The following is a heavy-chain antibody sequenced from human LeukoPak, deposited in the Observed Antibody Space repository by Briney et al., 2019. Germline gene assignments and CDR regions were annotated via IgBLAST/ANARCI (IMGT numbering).Heavy chain of an antibody. CDR2: INHSGST. CDR1: GASLSGYN. Sequence: SETLSLTCAVFGASLSGYNWSWIRQPPGRGLEWIGEINHSGSTSYNPSLKGRVTISVDTSKNQFSLKLSSVTAADTAVYYCARYVIGKNYFDSWGQGTLVTVSS. V-gene: IGHV4-34*01. D-gene: IGHD3-22*01. J-gene: IGHJ4*02. CDR3: ARYVIGKNYFDS.